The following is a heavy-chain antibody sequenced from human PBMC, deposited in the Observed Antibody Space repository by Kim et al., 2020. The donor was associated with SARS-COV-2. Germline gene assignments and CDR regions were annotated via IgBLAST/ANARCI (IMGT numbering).Heavy chain of an antibody. CDR2: INAGNGNT. V-gene: IGHV1-3*01. Sequence: ASVKVSCKASGYTFTSYAMHWVRQAPGQRLEWMGWINAGNGNTKYSQKFQGRVTITRDTSASTAYMELSSLRSEDTAVYYCARGYYGSGSYYKMYRFDYWGQGTLVTVSS. J-gene: IGHJ4*02. D-gene: IGHD3-10*01. CDR3: ARGYYGSGSYYKMYRFDY. CDR1: GYTFTSYA.